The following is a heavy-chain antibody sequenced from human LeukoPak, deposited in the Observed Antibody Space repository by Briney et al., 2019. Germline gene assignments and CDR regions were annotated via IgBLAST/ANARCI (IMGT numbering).Heavy chain of an antibody. D-gene: IGHD6-19*01. J-gene: IGHJ4*02. CDR2: ISYSGST. V-gene: IGHV4-59*01. CDR1: GGSISSYY. CDR3: AREFSSGWLYFDY. Sequence: SETLSLTCTVSGGSISSYYWSWIRQPPGKGLEWIGCISYSGSTNYNPSLKSRVTISLDTSKNQFSLKLSSVTAADTAVYYCAREFSSGWLYFDYWLQATLVTVSS.